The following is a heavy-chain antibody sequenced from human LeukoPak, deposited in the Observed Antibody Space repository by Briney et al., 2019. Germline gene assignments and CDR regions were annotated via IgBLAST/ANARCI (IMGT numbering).Heavy chain of an antibody. D-gene: IGHD3-22*01. CDR2: INPSGGST. CDR1: GYTFTSYY. V-gene: IGHV1-46*01. Sequence: GASVKVSCKASGYTFTSYYMHWVRQAPGQGLEWMGIINPSGGSTSYAQKFQGRVTMTRDTSTSTVYMELSSLRSEDTAVYYCARAESITMIVVVTDAFDIWGQGTMATVSS. J-gene: IGHJ3*02. CDR3: ARAESITMIVVVTDAFDI.